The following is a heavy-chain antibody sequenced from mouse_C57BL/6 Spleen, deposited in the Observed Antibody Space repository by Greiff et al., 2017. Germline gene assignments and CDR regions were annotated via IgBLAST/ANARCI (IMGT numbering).Heavy chain of an antibody. CDR1: GYTFTSYW. D-gene: IGHD1-1*01. J-gene: IGHJ1*03. Sequence: QVQLQQSGAELVKPGASVKLSCKASGYTFTSYWMHWVKQRPGQGLEWIGMIHPNSGSTNYNEKFKSKATLTVDKSSSTAYMQLSSLTSEDSAVYYCASDDYYGYYWYFGVWGTGTTVTVSS. V-gene: IGHV1-64*01. CDR3: ASDDYYGYYWYFGV. CDR2: IHPNSGST.